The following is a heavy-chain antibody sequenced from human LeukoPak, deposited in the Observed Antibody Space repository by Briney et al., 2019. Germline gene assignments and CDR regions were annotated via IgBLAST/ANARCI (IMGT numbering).Heavy chain of an antibody. CDR3: ARGIAAYAP. V-gene: IGHV4-59*01. Sequence: PSETLSLTCTVSGGSISSYYWSWIRQPPGKGLELIGYICYSGSTNYNPSRKSRVTITVDTSKNQFSLKLRSVTAADTAVYYCARGIAAYAPWGQGTLVTVSS. CDR1: GGSISSYY. CDR2: ICYSGST. D-gene: IGHD6-13*01. J-gene: IGHJ5*02.